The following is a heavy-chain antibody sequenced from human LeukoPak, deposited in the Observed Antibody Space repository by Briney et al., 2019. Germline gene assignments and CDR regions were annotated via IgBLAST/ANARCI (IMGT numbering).Heavy chain of an antibody. CDR2: IVIGSGNT. J-gene: IGHJ3*02. V-gene: IGHV1-58*01. D-gene: IGHD2-8*02. CDR3: AAVPNANAWYWDDAFDI. CDR1: GFTFTTSA. Sequence: APVKVSCTASGFTFTTSAVQWVRQARGQRLEWIGRIVIGSGNTDHAQKFQGRLTITRDISTSTAYMELTSLTSDDTAVYYCAAVPNANAWYWDDAFDIWGQGTMVTVSS.